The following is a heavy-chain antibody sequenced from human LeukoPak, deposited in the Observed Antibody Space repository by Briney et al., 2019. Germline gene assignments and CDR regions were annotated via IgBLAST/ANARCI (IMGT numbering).Heavy chain of an antibody. CDR2: ISGSGGST. J-gene: IGHJ4*02. CDR1: GFTFSSYA. V-gene: IGHV3-23*01. D-gene: IGHD3-3*01. CDR3: AKDRTDFWSSYRFDY. Sequence: PGGSLRLSCAASGFTFSSYAMSWVRQAPGKGLEWVSAISGSGGSTYYADSVKGRFTISRDNSKNTLYLQMNSLRAEDTAVYYCAKDRTDFWSSYRFDYWGQGTLVTVSS.